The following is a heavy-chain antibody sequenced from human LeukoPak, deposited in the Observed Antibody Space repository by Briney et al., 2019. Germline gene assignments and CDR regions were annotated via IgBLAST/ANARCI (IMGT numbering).Heavy chain of an antibody. J-gene: IGHJ6*02. CDR1: GGTFSSYA. Sequence: GSSVKVSCKASGGTFSSYAISWVRQAPGQGLEWMGRIIPILGIANYAQKFQGRVTITADKSTSTAYMELSSLRSEDTAVYYCAGHPPRHNHYGMDVWGQGTTVTVSS. CDR3: AGHPPRHNHYGMDV. CDR2: IIPILGIA. D-gene: IGHD1-14*01. V-gene: IGHV1-69*04.